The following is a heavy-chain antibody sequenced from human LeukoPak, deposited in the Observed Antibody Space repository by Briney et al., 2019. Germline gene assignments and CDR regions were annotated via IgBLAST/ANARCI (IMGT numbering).Heavy chain of an antibody. CDR2: ISYDGSNK. V-gene: IGHV3-30*18. CDR3: AKEGATDY. Sequence: GGSLGLSCAASGFTFSSYGMHWVRQAPGKGLEWVAVISYDGSNKYYADSVKGRFTISRDNSKNTLYLQMNSLRAEDTAVYYCAKEGATDYWGQGTLVTVSS. CDR1: GFTFSSYG. J-gene: IGHJ4*02. D-gene: IGHD1-26*01.